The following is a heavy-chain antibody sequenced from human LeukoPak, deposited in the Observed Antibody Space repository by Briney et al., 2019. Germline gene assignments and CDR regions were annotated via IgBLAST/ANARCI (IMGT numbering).Heavy chain of an antibody. V-gene: IGHV5-51*01. CDR3: ARRGPSVGGSDYYFDQ. D-gene: IGHD2-21*01. CDR1: GYSFTSYW. J-gene: IGHJ4*02. CDR2: IYPGDSDT. Sequence: GEALQIYCKGSGYSFTSYWIGWVRQMPGKGLEWMGIIYPGDSDTRYSPSFQGQVTVSADKSSSTAYLQWSSLKASDTAMYYCARRGPSVGGSDYYFDQWGQGTLVTVPS.